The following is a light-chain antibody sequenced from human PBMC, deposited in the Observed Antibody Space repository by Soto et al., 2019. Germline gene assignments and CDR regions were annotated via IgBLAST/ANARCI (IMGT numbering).Light chain of an antibody. CDR2: DTS. CDR3: LLSYGGARRV. J-gene: IGLJ2*01. CDR1: TGAVTSGNY. Sequence: QAVVTQEPSLTVSTRGTVSLTCGTSTGAVTSGNYPYWFQQKAGQAPRTVIDDTSIKHFWTPARFSGSLLGGKAALTLSGAQPEDEAEYYCLLSYGGARRVFGGGTKLTVL. V-gene: IGLV7-46*01.